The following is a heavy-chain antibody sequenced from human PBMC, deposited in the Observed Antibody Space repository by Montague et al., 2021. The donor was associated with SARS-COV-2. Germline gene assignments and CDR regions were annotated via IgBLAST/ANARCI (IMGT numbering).Heavy chain of an antibody. J-gene: IGHJ3*02. CDR2: RNYSGST. CDR1: GGSISSSY. V-gene: IGHV4-59*08. D-gene: IGHD3-10*01. CDR3: ARHNSERITMVQAFDI. Sequence: SETLSLTCTVSGGSISSSYWSWIRQPQGKGLELIGYRNYSGSTNYNHSLKSRGTISVDTYKNQFSLKLSSVTAADTDLYYCARHNSERITMVQAFDIWGQGTMVTVPS.